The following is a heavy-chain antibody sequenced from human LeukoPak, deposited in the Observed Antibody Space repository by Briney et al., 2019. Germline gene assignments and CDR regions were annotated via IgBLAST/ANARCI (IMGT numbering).Heavy chain of an antibody. V-gene: IGHV1-2*06. Sequence: GASVKVSCKASGYTFTSYYMHWVRQAPGQGLEWMGRINPNSGGTNYAQKFQGRVTMTRDTSISTAYMELSRLRSDDTAVYYCARGGSSGWDQIDYWGQGTLVTVSS. CDR1: GYTFTSYY. D-gene: IGHD6-19*01. CDR2: INPNSGGT. CDR3: ARGGSSGWDQIDY. J-gene: IGHJ4*02.